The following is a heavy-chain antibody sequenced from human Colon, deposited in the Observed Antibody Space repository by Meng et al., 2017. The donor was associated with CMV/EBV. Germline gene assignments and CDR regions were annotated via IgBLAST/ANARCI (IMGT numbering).Heavy chain of an antibody. CDR3: ATGGGTEAAALGVFDF. CDR2: ISYDGSKI. CDR1: GFTIHLHV. J-gene: IGHJ4*02. Sequence: GGSLRLSCSASGFTIHLHVMHWVRQSPGRGLEWVASISYDGSKIDLAESVTGRFIISRDNSKNMQFLEMNSLRDEDTAVYYCATGGGTEAAALGVFDFWGPGTLVTVSS. D-gene: IGHD6-25*01. V-gene: IGHV3-30*02.